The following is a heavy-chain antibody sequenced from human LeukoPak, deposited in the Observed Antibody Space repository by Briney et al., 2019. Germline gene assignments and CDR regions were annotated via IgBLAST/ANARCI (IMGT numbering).Heavy chain of an antibody. Sequence: SETLSLTCTVSGGSISSSSYYWGWIRQPPGKGMEWIGSIYYSGSTYYNPSLKSRVTIPVDTSKNQFSLRLSSVTAADTAVYYCARLLFIDRRYSYGSHFDYWGQGTLVTVSS. CDR3: ARLLFIDRRYSYGSHFDY. CDR2: IYYSGST. D-gene: IGHD5-18*01. J-gene: IGHJ4*02. V-gene: IGHV4-39*01. CDR1: GGSISSSSYY.